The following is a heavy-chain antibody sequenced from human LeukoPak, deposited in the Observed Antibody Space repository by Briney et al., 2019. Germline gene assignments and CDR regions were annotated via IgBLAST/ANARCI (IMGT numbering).Heavy chain of an antibody. V-gene: IGHV4-38-2*02. J-gene: IGHJ3*02. CDR2: IYHSGST. CDR1: GYSISTGYY. Sequence: SETLSLTCTVSGYSISTGYYWDWIRPPPGKGLEWIGSIYHSGSTYYNPSLKSRVTISVDTSKNQFSLKLSSVTAADTAVYYCARHRRDGRYSHAFDIWGQGTMVTVSS. D-gene: IGHD5-18*01. CDR3: ARHRRDGRYSHAFDI.